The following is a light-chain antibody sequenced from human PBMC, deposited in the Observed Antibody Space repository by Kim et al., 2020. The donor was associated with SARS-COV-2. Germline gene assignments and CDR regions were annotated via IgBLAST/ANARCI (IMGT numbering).Light chain of an antibody. CDR2: ANN. CDR1: SSNIGAGYD. V-gene: IGLV1-40*01. CDR3: QSYDNIVSGSV. J-gene: IGLJ3*02. Sequence: TVTISCTGSSSNIGAGYDVHWYQQLPRTAPKLLIYANNNRPAGVPDRFSASKSGTSASLAITGLQAEDEAAYYCQSYDNIVSGSVFGGGTQLTVL.